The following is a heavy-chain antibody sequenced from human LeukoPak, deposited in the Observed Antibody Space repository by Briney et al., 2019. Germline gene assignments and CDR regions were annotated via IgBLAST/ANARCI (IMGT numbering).Heavy chain of an antibody. CDR3: AREAGYSSGWSKYYFDY. CDR2: IYYSRST. J-gene: IGHJ4*02. V-gene: IGHV4-61*05. D-gene: IGHD6-19*01. CDR1: GGSISSSDYY. Sequence: PSETLSLTCTVSGGSISSSDYYWGWIRQPPGKGLEWIGYIYYSRSTNYNPSLKSRVTISVDTSKNQFSLKLSSVTAADTAVYYCAREAGYSSGWSKYYFDYWGQGTLVTVSS.